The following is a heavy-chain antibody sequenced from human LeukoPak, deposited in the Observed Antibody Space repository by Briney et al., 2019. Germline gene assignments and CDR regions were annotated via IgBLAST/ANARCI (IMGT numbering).Heavy chain of an antibody. J-gene: IGHJ5*02. CDR3: ARGSVGYWFDP. CDR1: GFSFSGYR. D-gene: IGHD5/OR15-5a*01. V-gene: IGHV3-21*01. CDR2: ISDISSYI. Sequence: GGSLRLSWPASGFSFSGYRMNWVRLSPGKGLGWVSSISDISSYIYYADSVKGRFIISRDNAKNSMNLQMNSLRADDTAVYYCARGSVGYWFDPWGQGTLVTVSS.